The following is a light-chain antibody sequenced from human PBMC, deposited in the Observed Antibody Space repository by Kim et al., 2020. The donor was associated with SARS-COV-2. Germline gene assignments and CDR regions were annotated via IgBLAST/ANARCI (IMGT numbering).Light chain of an antibody. CDR1: HYISYY. V-gene: IGKV1-39*01. J-gene: IGKJ5*01. CDR2: AAS. CDR3: QQSYTIIT. Sequence: SASVGDRVTITCRASHYISYYLNWYQQKPGKAPNLLIYAASSLQSGVPSRFSGSGSGTDFTLTISRLQPEDFATYYCQQSYTIITFGQGTRLEIK.